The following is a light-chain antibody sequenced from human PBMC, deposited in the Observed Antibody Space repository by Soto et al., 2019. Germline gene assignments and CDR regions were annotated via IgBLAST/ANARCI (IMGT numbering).Light chain of an antibody. CDR3: QQYDSYSPRT. CDR2: DAS. Sequence: DIQMTQSPSTLSASVGDRVTIICRASQNINSWVAWYQQKPGKAPKALIYDASSLESGVPSRFSGSGSGTYFTLTISSLQPDDFATNYCQQYDSYSPRTFGRGTKVEIK. J-gene: IGKJ1*01. CDR1: QNINSW. V-gene: IGKV1-5*02.